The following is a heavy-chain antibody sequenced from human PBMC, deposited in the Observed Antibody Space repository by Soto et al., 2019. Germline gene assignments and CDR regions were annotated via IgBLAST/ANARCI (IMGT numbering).Heavy chain of an antibody. Sequence: ASVKVSCKASGGTFSSYAISWVRQAPGQGLEWMGGIIPIFGTANYAQKFQGRVTITADESTSTAYMELSSLRSEDTAVYYCARSPGIAARRGRYYYYGMDVWGQGTTVTVSS. V-gene: IGHV1-69*13. D-gene: IGHD6-6*01. CDR1: GGTFSSYA. J-gene: IGHJ6*02. CDR2: IIPIFGTA. CDR3: ARSPGIAARRGRYYYYGMDV.